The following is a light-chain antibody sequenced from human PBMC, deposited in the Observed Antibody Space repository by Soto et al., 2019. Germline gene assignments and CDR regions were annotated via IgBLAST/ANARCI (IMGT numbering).Light chain of an antibody. J-gene: IGLJ1*01. CDR1: SSDVGGYNY. CDR3: SSYTSSSTLYV. V-gene: IGLV2-14*01. Sequence: QSALTQPASVSGSPGQSITISCTGTSSDVGGYNYVSWYQQHPGKAPKLIIYEVSNRPSGVSNRFSGSKSGNTASLTISGLQAEDEAEYYCSSYTSSSTLYVFGSGTKVTVL. CDR2: EVS.